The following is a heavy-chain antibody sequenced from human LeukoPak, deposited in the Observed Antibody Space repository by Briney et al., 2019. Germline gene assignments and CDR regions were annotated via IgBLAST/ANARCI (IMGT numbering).Heavy chain of an antibody. V-gene: IGHV3-48*01. D-gene: IGHD1-1*01. J-gene: IGHJ4*02. CDR2: IGIDSGNT. Sequence: GSLRLSYTASGFPFIEYSMNWVRQVPGKGLEWISYIGIDSGNTKYADSVRGRFTISADKAKNSLYLQMNSLRVEDTAVYYCARDHNYAFDNWGQGTLVSVAS. CDR3: ARDHNYAFDN. CDR1: GFPFIEYS.